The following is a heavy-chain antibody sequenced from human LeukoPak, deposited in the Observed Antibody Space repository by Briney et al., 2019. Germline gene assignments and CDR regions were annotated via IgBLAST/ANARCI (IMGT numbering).Heavy chain of an antibody. CDR1: GGSFSGYY. V-gene: IGHV4-34*01. D-gene: IGHD3-22*01. CDR2: INHSGST. Sequence: SETLSLTSAVYGGSFSGYYWSWIRQPPGKGLEWIGEINHSGSTNYNPSLKSRVTISVDTSKNQFSLKLSSVTAADTAVYYCARAPYYYDSSGYYPLVDYWGQGTLVTVSS. J-gene: IGHJ4*02. CDR3: ARAPYYYDSSGYYPLVDY.